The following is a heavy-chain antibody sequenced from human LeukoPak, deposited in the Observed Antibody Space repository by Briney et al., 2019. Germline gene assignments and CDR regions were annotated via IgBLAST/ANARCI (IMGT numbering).Heavy chain of an antibody. CDR3: ARDNSVGDNAWWFDP. Sequence: ASAKVSCKASGYTFTSYYMHWVRQAPGQGLEWMGLINPTGGSTGYAQKFQGRVTMTRDMSTSTDYMELSSLRSEDTAIYYCARDNSVGDNAWWFDPWGQGTLVTVSS. D-gene: IGHD1-26*01. CDR2: INPTGGST. J-gene: IGHJ5*02. V-gene: IGHV1-46*01. CDR1: GYTFTSYY.